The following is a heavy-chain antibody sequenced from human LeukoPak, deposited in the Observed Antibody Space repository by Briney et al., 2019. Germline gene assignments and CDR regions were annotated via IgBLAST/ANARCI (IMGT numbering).Heavy chain of an antibody. Sequence: PGGSLRLSCAASGFTFSSYGMHWVRQAPGKGLEWVAFIRYDGSNKYYADSVKGRFSISRDNSKNTLYLQMNSLRAEDTAVYYCAKDRTIFGVVIGGYWGQGTLVTVSS. J-gene: IGHJ4*02. D-gene: IGHD3-3*01. V-gene: IGHV3-30*02. CDR2: IRYDGSNK. CDR1: GFTFSSYG. CDR3: AKDRTIFGVVIGGY.